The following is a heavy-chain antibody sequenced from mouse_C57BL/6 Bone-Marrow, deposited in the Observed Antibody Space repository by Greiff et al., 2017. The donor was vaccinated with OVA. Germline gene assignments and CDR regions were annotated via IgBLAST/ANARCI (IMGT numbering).Heavy chain of an antibody. CDR1: GYSITSGYY. Sequence: EVKLMESGPGLVKPSQSLSLTCSVTGYSITSGYYWNWIRQFPGNKLEWMGYISYDGSNNYNPSLKNRISITRDTSKNQFFLKLNSVTTEDTATYYCARDLYYDYDVWYFDVWGTGTTVTVSS. D-gene: IGHD2-4*01. V-gene: IGHV3-6*01. CDR2: ISYDGSN. J-gene: IGHJ1*03. CDR3: ARDLYYDYDVWYFDV.